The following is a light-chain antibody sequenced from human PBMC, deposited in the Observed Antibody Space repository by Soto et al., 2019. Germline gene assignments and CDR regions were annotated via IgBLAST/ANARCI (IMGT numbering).Light chain of an antibody. Sequence: DIPMTQSPSTLSASVGDRVTITCRASQSMTSWLAWYQQKPGKAPKLLIYKASSLESGVPSRFSGSGSGTEFTLTISSLQPDDFATYYCQQYTSYPFTFGPGTKVDIK. V-gene: IGKV1-5*03. CDR2: KAS. CDR1: QSMTSW. J-gene: IGKJ3*01. CDR3: QQYTSYPFT.